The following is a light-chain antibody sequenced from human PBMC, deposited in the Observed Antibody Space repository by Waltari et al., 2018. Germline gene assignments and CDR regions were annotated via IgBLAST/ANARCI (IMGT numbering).Light chain of an antibody. CDR1: QRISYW. V-gene: IGKV1-5*01. J-gene: IGKJ2*01. CDR3: QQYNSYPYT. CDR2: DVS. Sequence: DIQMTQSPSTLSASVGDRVTITCRASQRISYWLAWYQQKPGKAPKLLIYDVSSLESGVTSRFSGSGSGTDFTLTINSLQPEDFATYYCQQYNSYPYTFGQGTKLEIK.